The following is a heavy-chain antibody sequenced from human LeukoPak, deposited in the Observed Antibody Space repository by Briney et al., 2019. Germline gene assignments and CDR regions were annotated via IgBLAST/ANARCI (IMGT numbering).Heavy chain of an antibody. D-gene: IGHD5-18*01. V-gene: IGHV4-61*02. CDR2: IYTSGST. Sequence: PSETLSLTCTVSGNSISSGDYYWSWIRQPAGKGLEWIGRIYTSGSTTYNPSLKSRVTISGDTSENQFSLRLSSVTAADTAVYYCARQSEYSYNWFDPWGQGTLVTVSS. CDR3: ARQSEYSYNWFDP. CDR1: GNSISSGDYY. J-gene: IGHJ5*02.